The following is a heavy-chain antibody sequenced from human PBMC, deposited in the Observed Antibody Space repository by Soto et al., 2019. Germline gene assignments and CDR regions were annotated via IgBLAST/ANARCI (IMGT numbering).Heavy chain of an antibody. CDR1: GFAFITYS. D-gene: IGHD2-2*02. V-gene: IGHV3-21*01. CDR3: AREYTAWPLAYGLDV. Sequence: GGSLRLSCVGSGFAFITYSMSWGRQAPLKGLEWVSSISSRSDIYYADSVKGRFTISRDNAKNSVSLQMNSLRAEDTAVYYCAREYTAWPLAYGLDVWGQGTTVTVSS. J-gene: IGHJ6*02. CDR2: ISSRSDI.